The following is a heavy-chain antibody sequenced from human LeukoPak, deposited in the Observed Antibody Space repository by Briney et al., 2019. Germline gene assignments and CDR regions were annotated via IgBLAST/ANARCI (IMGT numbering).Heavy chain of an antibody. D-gene: IGHD2-21*01. J-gene: IGHJ4*02. V-gene: IGHV1-18*01. CDR3: ARSSSVTIPGYYFDY. CDR2: ISAYNGNT. Sequence: ASVKVSCKASGYTFTSYAMHWVRQAPGQGLEWMGWISAYNGNTNYAQKLQGRVTMTTDTSTSTAYMELRSLRSDDTAVYYCARSSSVTIPGYYFDYWGQGTLVTVSS. CDR1: GYTFTSYA.